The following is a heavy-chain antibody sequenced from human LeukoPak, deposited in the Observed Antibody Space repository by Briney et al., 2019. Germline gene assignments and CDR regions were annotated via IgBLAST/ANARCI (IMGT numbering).Heavy chain of an antibody. CDR1: GGSISSGDYY. D-gene: IGHD2-2*02. J-gene: IGHJ5*02. V-gene: IGHV4-30-4*08. CDR2: IYYSGST. CDR3: ARRPDCSSTSCYSFWFDP. Sequence: SQTLSLTCTVSGGSISSGDYYWSWIRQPPGKGLEWFGYIYYSGSTYYNPYLKSRVTISVDTSKNQFSLKLSSVTAADTAVYYCARRPDCSSTSCYSFWFDPWGQGTLVTVSS.